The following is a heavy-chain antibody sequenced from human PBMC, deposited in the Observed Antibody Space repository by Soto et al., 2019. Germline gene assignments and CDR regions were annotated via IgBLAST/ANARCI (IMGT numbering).Heavy chain of an antibody. CDR3: ARDSHNFDD. Sequence: SETLSLTCTVSGGSIRSYYWSWIRQPPGKGLEWIGYIYYSGSTDYNPSLKSRVTISVDTSKNQFSLKLRSVTAEDTAVYYCARDSHNFDDWGQGILVTVSS. J-gene: IGHJ4*02. V-gene: IGHV4-59*01. CDR1: GGSIRSYY. CDR2: IYYSGST.